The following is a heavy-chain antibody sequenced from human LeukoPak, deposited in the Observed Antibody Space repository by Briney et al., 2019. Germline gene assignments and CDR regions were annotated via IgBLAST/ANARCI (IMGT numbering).Heavy chain of an antibody. J-gene: IGHJ4*02. CDR1: GGSISNYY. V-gene: IGHV4-59*01. CDR2: SHYSGSP. D-gene: IGHD1-26*01. CDR3: ARGLYSGSYYEY. Sequence: SETLSLTCSVSGGSISNYYWSWLRQPPGKGLEWIGYSHYSGSPNYNPSLKSRVTISLDTSKNHFSLKLSSVTAADTAVYYCARGLYSGSYYEYWGQGTLVTVSS.